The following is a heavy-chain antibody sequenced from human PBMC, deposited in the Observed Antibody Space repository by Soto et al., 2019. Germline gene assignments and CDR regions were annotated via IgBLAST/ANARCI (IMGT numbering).Heavy chain of an antibody. V-gene: IGHV1-18*04. Sequence: ASVKVSCKASGYTFTSYGISWVRQAPGQGLEWMGWIGAYNGNTNYAQKLQGRVTMTTDTSTSTAYMELRSLRSDDTAVYYCARDRGTYYYDSSGYPTVLYYYYGMDVWGQGTTVTVSS. CDR1: GYTFTSYG. CDR2: IGAYNGNT. D-gene: IGHD3-22*01. CDR3: ARDRGTYYYDSSGYPTVLYYYYGMDV. J-gene: IGHJ6*02.